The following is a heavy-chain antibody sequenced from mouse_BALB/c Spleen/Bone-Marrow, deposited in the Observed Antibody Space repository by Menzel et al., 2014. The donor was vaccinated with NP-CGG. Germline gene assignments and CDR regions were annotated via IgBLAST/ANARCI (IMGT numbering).Heavy chain of an antibody. V-gene: IGHV5-6-5*01. CDR3: ARVGITTVDY. CDR1: GFTFSSYA. Sequence: EVQLVESGGGLVKPGGSLKLSCAASGFTFSSYAMSWVRQTPVKRLEWVASISSGGSTYYPDSVKGRFTISRDNARNILYLQMSSLRSEDTAMYYCARVGITTVDYWGQGTTLTVSS. CDR2: ISSGGST. J-gene: IGHJ2*01. D-gene: IGHD1-1*01.